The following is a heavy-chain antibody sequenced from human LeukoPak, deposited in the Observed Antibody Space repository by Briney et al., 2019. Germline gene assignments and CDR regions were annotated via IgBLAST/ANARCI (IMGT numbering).Heavy chain of an antibody. D-gene: IGHD3-16*02. CDR1: GDSISSGSYY. Sequence: ASETLSLTCTVSGDSISSGSYYWGWIRQPPGKGLEWIGSIYYSGSTYYNPSLRDRVTISVDTSNNRFSLELSSVTAADTAVYYCARFVWGSYRYGHYWGQGTLVTVSS. CDR3: ARFVWGSYRYGHY. CDR2: IYYSGST. J-gene: IGHJ4*02. V-gene: IGHV4-39*01.